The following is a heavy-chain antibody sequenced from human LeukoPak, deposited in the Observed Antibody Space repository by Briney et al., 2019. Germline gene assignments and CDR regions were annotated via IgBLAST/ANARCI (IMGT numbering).Heavy chain of an antibody. CDR2: FDPEDGET. V-gene: IGHV1-24*01. Sequence: ASVKVSCKVSGYTLTELSMHWVRQAPGKGLGCMGGFDPEDGETIYAQKFQGRVTMTEDTSTDTAYMELSSLRSEDTAVYYCATALGGSGSYYSWDYWGQGTLVTVSS. CDR1: GYTLTELS. CDR3: ATALGGSGSYYSWDY. D-gene: IGHD3-10*01. J-gene: IGHJ4*02.